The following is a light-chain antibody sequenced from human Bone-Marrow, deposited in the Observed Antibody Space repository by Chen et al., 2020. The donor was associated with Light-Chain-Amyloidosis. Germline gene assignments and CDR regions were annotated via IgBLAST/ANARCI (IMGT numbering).Light chain of an antibody. CDR3: EQAKSFPLT. J-gene: IGKJ4*01. CDR1: QSIDSR. CDR2: NAS. V-gene: IGKV1-12*01. Sequence: DIQMTQSPSSVSAPVGDTVTITCRASQSIDSRLAWYQQKAGKVPKLLIYNASSLKSGVPSRFSGSGSGTEFTLTISNLQPEDCATYVCEQAKSFPLTFDGGTRVEIK.